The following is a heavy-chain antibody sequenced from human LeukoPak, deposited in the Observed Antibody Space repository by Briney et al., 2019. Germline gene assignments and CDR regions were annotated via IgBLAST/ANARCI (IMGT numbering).Heavy chain of an antibody. CDR3: ARGLQLELLKDIWFDP. CDR1: GGSFSGYY. CDR2: INHSGST. Sequence: PSETLSLTCAVYGGSFSGYYWSWIRQPPGKGLEWIGEINHSGSTNYNPSLKSRVTISVDTSKNQFSLKLSSVTAADTAVYYCARGLQLELLKDIWFDPWGQGTLVTVSS. J-gene: IGHJ5*02. D-gene: IGHD1-1*01. V-gene: IGHV4-34*01.